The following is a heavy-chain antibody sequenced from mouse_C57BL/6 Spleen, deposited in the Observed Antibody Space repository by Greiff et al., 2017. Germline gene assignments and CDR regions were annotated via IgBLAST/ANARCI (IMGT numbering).Heavy chain of an antibody. D-gene: IGHD2-3*01. CDR3: FYDGYPYYYAMDY. J-gene: IGHJ4*01. Sequence: QVQLKQSGAELARPGASVKLSCKASGYTFTSYGISWVKQRTGQGLEWIGEIYPRSGNTYYNEKFKGKATLTADKSSSTAYMELRSLTSEDSAVYFCFYDGYPYYYAMDYWGQGTSVTVSS. V-gene: IGHV1-81*01. CDR1: GYTFTSYG. CDR2: IYPRSGNT.